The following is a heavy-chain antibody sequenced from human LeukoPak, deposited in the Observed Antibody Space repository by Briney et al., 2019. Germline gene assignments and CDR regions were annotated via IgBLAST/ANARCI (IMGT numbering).Heavy chain of an antibody. CDR3: ARGFSSAYSHFDY. D-gene: IGHD3-22*01. V-gene: IGHV3-23*01. CDR1: GFTFSNFA. CDR2: IAGSGGPT. J-gene: IGHJ4*02. Sequence: GGSLRLSCAASGFTFSNFAMSWVRQVPGKGLEWVSGIAGSGGPTYHANSVKGRFTISRDNAKDTLSLQMNSLRAEDTAVYYCARGFSSAYSHFDYWGQGTLVTVSS.